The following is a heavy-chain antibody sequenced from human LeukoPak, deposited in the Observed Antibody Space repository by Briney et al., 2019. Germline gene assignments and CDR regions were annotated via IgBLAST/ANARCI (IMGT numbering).Heavy chain of an antibody. Sequence: PGGSLRLSCAASGFTFSSYWMSWARQAPGKGLEWVANIKQDGSEKYYVDSVKGRFTISRDNAKNSLYLQMNSLRAEDTAVYYCARDRFSLYDSSGYLPYWGQGTLVTVSS. J-gene: IGHJ4*02. CDR3: ARDRFSLYDSSGYLPY. V-gene: IGHV3-7*01. D-gene: IGHD3-22*01. CDR1: GFTFSSYW. CDR2: IKQDGSEK.